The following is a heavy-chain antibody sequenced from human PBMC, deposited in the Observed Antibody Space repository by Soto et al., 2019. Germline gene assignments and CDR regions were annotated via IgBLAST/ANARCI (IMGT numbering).Heavy chain of an antibody. CDR3: ARVSGSYYYGMDV. V-gene: IGHV4-61*01. CDR1: GVSVSNGLYY. Sequence: PSETLSLTCSVSGVSVSNGLYYWNWVRQPPGKGLEWIGESYHSGSTKYNPSLKSRVTISVDKSKNQFSLKLSSVTAADTAVYYCARVSGSYYYGMDVWGQGTTVTVSS. J-gene: IGHJ6*02. CDR2: SYHSGST.